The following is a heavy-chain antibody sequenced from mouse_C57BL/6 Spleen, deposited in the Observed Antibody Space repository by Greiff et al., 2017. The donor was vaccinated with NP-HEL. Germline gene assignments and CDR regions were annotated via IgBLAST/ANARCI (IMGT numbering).Heavy chain of an antibody. CDR3: ARSATGRYYFDY. CDR2: ISSGSSTI. D-gene: IGHD4-1*01. V-gene: IGHV5-17*01. CDR1: GFTFSDYG. Sequence: EVMLVESGGGLVKPGGSLKLSCAASGFTFSDYGMHWVRQAPEKGLEWVAYISSGSSTIYYADTVKGRFTISRDNAKNTLFLQMTSLRSEDTAMYYCARSATGRYYFDYWGQGTTLTVSS. J-gene: IGHJ2*01.